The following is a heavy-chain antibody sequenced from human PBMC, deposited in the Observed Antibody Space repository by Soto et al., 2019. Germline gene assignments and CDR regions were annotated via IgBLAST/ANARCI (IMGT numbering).Heavy chain of an antibody. CDR1: GFTFSSYA. CDR3: AKNPPYCSGGSCYRGDVAYYYYMDV. V-gene: IGHV3-23*01. J-gene: IGHJ6*03. CDR2: ISGSGGST. D-gene: IGHD2-15*01. Sequence: GGSLRLSCAASGFTFSSYAMSWVRQAPGKGLEWVSAISGSGGSTYYADSVKGRFTISRDNSKNTLYLQMNSLRAEDTAVYYCAKNPPYCSGGSCYRGDVAYYYYMDVWGKGTTVTVSS.